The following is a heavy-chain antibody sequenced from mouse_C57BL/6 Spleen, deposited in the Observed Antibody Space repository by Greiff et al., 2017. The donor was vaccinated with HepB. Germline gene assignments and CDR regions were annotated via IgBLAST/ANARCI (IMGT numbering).Heavy chain of an antibody. CDR1: GYAFSSYW. Sequence: VKVVDSGAELVKPGASVKISCKASGYAFSSYWMNWVKQRPGKGLEWIGQIYPGDGDTNYNGKFKGKATLTADKSSSTAYMQLSSLTSEDSAVYFCARSRGTTVVVDYWGQGTTLTVSS. J-gene: IGHJ2*01. V-gene: IGHV1-80*01. CDR2: IYPGDGDT. D-gene: IGHD1-1*01. CDR3: ARSRGTTVVVDY.